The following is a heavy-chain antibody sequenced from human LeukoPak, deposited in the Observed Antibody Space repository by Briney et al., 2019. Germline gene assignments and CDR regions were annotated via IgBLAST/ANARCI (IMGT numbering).Heavy chain of an antibody. V-gene: IGHV4-39*07. CDR2: IYYSGST. Sequence: SETLSLTCTVSGGSISSSSYYWGWIRQPPGKGLEWIGSIYYSGSTYYNPSLKSRVTISVDTSKNQFSLKLSSVTAADTAVYYCARRRGSTARGVIIPYFDYWGQGTLVTVSS. J-gene: IGHJ4*02. CDR1: GGSISSSSYY. CDR3: ARRRGSTARGVIIPYFDY. D-gene: IGHD3-10*01.